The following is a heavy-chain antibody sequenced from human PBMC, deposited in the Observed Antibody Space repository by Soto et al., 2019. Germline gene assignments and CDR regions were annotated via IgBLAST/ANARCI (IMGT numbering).Heavy chain of an antibody. CDR1: GFTFSNAW. D-gene: IGHD4-17*01. Sequence: GGSLRLSCAASGFTFSNAWMNWVRQAPGKGLEWVGRIKSKTDGGTTDYAAPVKGRFTISRDDSKNTLYLQMNSLKTEDTAVYYCTTPVPEEYDYGDYGGVWYYYGMDVWGQGTTVTVSS. CDR3: TTPVPEEYDYGDYGGVWYYYGMDV. V-gene: IGHV3-15*07. CDR2: IKSKTDGGTT. J-gene: IGHJ6*02.